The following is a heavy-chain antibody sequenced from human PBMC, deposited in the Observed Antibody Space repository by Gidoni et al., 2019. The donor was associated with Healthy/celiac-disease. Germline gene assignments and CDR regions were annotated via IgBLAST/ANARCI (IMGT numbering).Heavy chain of an antibody. Sequence: QLQESCPGLVKPSGSLSLSCAVSGGSISSSNWWSWVRKPPGKGLEWIGEIYHSGSTNYNLSLKSRVTISVDKSKNQFSLKLSSVTAADTAVYYCARVPYGEDRDAFDIWGQGTMVTVSS. V-gene: IGHV4-4*02. D-gene: IGHD4-17*01. J-gene: IGHJ3*02. CDR1: GGSISSSNW. CDR2: IYHSGST. CDR3: ARVPYGEDRDAFDI.